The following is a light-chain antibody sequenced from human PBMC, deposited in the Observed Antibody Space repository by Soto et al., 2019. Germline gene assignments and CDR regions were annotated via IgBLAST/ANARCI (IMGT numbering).Light chain of an antibody. CDR2: GAS. J-gene: IGKJ4*01. V-gene: IGKV3D-20*02. CDR3: QQRGNWPLT. CDR1: QSVSSNN. Sequence: EIVLTQSPGTLSLSPGERATLSCRASQSVSSNNLAWYQQRPGQAPRVVIYGASTRATGIPERFSGSGSGTDFTLTISRLEPEDFAVYYCQQRGNWPLTFGGGTKVEVK.